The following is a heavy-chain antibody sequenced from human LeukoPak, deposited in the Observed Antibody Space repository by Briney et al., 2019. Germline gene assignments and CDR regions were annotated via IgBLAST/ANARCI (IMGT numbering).Heavy chain of an antibody. J-gene: IGHJ4*02. CDR3: ATISNLFYDSSGFSDVDY. CDR2: INPNSGGT. Sequence: ASVKVSCKASGGTFSSYAISWVRQAPGQGLEWMGRINPNSGGTNYAQKFQGRVIMTRDTSISTAFMELSRLRSDDTAVYFCATISNLFYDSSGFSDVDYWGQGTLVTVSS. CDR1: GGTFSSYA. V-gene: IGHV1-2*06. D-gene: IGHD3-22*01.